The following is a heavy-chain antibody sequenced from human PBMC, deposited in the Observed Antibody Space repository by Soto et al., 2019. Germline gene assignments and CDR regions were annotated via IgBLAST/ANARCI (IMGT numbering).Heavy chain of an antibody. Sequence: QLQLQESGPGLVKPSETLSLTCTVSDGSISRSTFYWGWIRQPPGKGLEWIGSVHYTGSTYYNPSLKSRVTMSVDSSKNHLSLKGSSVTAADTAVYYCARHLYSGESSGYYGYWGQGALVTVSS. CDR1: DGSISRSTFY. V-gene: IGHV4-39*01. D-gene: IGHD3-22*01. CDR3: ARHLYSGESSGYYGY. J-gene: IGHJ4*02. CDR2: VHYTGST.